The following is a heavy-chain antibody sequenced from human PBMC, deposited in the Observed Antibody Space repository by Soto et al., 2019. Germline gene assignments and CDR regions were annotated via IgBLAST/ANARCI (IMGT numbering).Heavy chain of an antibody. CDR2: ISAYNGNT. V-gene: IGHV1-18*01. J-gene: IGHJ4*02. Sequence: ASVKVSCKASGYTFTSYAISWVRQAPGQGLEWMGWISAYNGNTNYAQKLQGRVTMTTDTSTSTAYMELRSLISDDTAVYYCATKARRQQLATDWGQGTLVTVSS. CDR3: ATKARRQQLATD. CDR1: GYTFTSYA. D-gene: IGHD6-13*01.